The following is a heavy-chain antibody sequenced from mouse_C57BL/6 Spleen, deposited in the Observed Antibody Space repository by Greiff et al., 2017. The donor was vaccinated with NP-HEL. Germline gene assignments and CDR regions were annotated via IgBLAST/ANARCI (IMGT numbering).Heavy chain of an antibody. Sequence: QVQLQQSGAELVKPGASVKISCKASGYAFSSYWMNWVKQRPGKGLEWIGQIYPGDGDTNYNGKFKGKATLTADKSSSTAYMQLSSLTSEDSAVYFCARVGYLLGYYAMDYWGQGTSVTVSS. CDR2: IYPGDGDT. J-gene: IGHJ4*01. CDR3: ARVGYLLGYYAMDY. V-gene: IGHV1-80*01. D-gene: IGHD4-1*01. CDR1: GYAFSSYW.